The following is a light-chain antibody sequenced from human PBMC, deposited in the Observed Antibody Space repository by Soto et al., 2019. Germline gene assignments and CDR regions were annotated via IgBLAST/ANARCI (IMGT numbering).Light chain of an antibody. J-gene: IGLJ3*02. V-gene: IGLV2-11*01. Sequence: QLVLTQPRSVSGSPGQSVTISCTGTSSDVGAYNFVSWYQQHPGRVPKLMIYDVSRRPSGVPDRFSGSKSGNTASLTISVLQADDEADYYCCSYAGSYTLVFGGGTKVTVL. CDR2: DVS. CDR1: SSDVGAYNF. CDR3: CSYAGSYTLV.